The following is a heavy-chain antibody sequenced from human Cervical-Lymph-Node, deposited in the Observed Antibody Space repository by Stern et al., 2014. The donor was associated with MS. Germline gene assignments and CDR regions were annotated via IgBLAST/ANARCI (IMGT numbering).Heavy chain of an antibody. J-gene: IGHJ4*02. CDR1: GYTFTSYA. D-gene: IGHD6-19*01. CDR2: INTQTGKP. CDR3: ARAYSSGYYYFDS. V-gene: IGHV7-4-1*02. Sequence: QVKLVQSGSELKKPGASVQVSCKASGYTFTSYAIHWVRQAPGQGLQWMGWINTQTGKPTYAQGFTGHFVFSLDTSVNKAYLQISSLKPEDTAVYYCARAYSSGYYYFDSWGQGTLVTVSS.